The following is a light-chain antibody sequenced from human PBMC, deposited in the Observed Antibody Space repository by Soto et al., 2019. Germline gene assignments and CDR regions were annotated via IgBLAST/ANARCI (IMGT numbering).Light chain of an antibody. CDR1: QSVSSN. Sequence: EIVMTQSPATLSVSPGERATLSCRASQSVSSNFAWYQQRPAQAPRLLIYDVSTRATGVPTRFSGSGSGTEFTLTISSLQSEDFAVYYCQQYHDWPLTFCGGTRVEIK. J-gene: IGKJ4*01. V-gene: IGKV3D-15*01. CDR3: QQYHDWPLT. CDR2: DVS.